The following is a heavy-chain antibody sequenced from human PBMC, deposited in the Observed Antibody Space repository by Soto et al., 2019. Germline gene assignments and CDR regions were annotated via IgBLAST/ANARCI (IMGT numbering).Heavy chain of an antibody. Sequence: SETLSLTCTVSCGSIRSYYWSWIRQPPGKGLEWIGYIYYSGTTSYNPSLNSRVTMSVDTSKNQFSLKVNSVTAADTAVYYCARESYYGSGATVVAYWGQGTLVTVSS. D-gene: IGHD3-10*01. CDR3: ARESYYGSGATVVAY. V-gene: IGHV4-59*01. CDR1: CGSIRSYY. CDR2: IYYSGTT. J-gene: IGHJ4*02.